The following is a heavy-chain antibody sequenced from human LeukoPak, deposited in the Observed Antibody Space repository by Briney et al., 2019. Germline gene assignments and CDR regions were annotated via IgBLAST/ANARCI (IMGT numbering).Heavy chain of an antibody. Sequence: GGSLRLSCAASGFTFDDYAMHWVRQAPGKGLEWVPGISWNSGSTYYADSVKGRFTISRDNSKNTLYLQMNSLRAEDTAVYYCAKDPDGDRFFDYWGQGTLVTVSS. CDR1: GFTFDDYA. CDR2: ISWNSGST. V-gene: IGHV3-23*01. J-gene: IGHJ4*02. D-gene: IGHD4-17*01. CDR3: AKDPDGDRFFDY.